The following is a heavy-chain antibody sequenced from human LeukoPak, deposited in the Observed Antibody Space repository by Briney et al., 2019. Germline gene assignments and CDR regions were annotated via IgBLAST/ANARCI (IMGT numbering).Heavy chain of an antibody. Sequence: GGSLRLSCAASGFTYSSYAMSWVRQAPGKGLEWVSAISGSGGSTYYADSVKGRFTISRDNSKNTLYLQMNSLRAEDTAVYYCAKARIFGVAGAFDYWGQGTLVTVSS. J-gene: IGHJ4*02. CDR1: GFTYSSYA. D-gene: IGHD3-3*01. CDR3: AKARIFGVAGAFDY. CDR2: ISGSGGST. V-gene: IGHV3-23*01.